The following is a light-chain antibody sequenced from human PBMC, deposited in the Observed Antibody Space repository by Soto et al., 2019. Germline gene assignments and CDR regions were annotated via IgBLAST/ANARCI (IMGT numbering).Light chain of an antibody. CDR1: SSDVGGYNY. CDR2: EVS. CDR3: CSYTDSRTHI. J-gene: IGLJ1*01. V-gene: IGLV2-14*01. Sequence: QSALTQPASVSGSPGQSITISCTGTSSDVGGYNYVSWYQQHPGKAPKLIIFEVSYRPSGISNRFSASKSGDTASLTISGLQADDEADYYCCSYTDSRTHIFGSGTKVTV.